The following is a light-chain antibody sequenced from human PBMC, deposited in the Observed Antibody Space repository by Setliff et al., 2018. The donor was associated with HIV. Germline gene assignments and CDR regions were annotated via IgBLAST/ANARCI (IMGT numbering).Light chain of an antibody. J-gene: IGLJ1*01. V-gene: IGLV1-44*01. CDR2: GHD. CDR1: TSNVGRKA. CDR3: AAWDDSLSVYV. Sequence: QSALTQPPSASGTPGQRVAISCSGTTSNVGRKAVNRYQQVPGAAPKLLIYGHDLRPSGVPDRFSASKSGTSASLAIGGLQSADEGDYYCAAWDDSLSVYVFGTGTKVTVL.